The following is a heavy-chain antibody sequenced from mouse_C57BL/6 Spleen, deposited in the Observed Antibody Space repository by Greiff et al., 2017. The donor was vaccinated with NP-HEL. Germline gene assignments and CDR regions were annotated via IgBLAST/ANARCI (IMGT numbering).Heavy chain of an antibody. V-gene: IGHV3-6*01. CDR3: ARGSYDYEYYFDY. CDR2: ISYDGSN. CDR1: GYSITSGYY. Sequence: DVQLQESGPGLVKPSQSLSLTCSVTGYSITSGYYWNWIRQFPGNKLEWMGYISYDGSNNYNPSLKNRISITRDTSKNQFFLKLNSVTTENTATYYCARGSYDYEYYFDYWGQGTTLTVSS. J-gene: IGHJ2*01. D-gene: IGHD2-4*01.